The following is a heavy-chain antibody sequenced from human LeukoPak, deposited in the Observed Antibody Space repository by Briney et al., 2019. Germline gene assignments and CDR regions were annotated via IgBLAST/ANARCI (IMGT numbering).Heavy chain of an antibody. CDR2: ISSNGGNT. J-gene: IGHJ4*02. CDR3: AREGSPTTYDN. V-gene: IGHV3-64*01. Sequence: GGSLRLSCAAAGFTFITYTMHWVRQAPGKGLESVSAISSNGGNTYYAKSVKGRFTISRDDSKSTLYLQMDSLRAEDMAVYYCAREGSPTTYDNCGQGTLVTVSS. CDR1: GFTFITYT. D-gene: IGHD2/OR15-2a*01.